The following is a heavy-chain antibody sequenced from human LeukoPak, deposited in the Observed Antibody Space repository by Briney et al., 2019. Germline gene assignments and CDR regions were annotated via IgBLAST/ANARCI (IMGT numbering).Heavy chain of an antibody. V-gene: IGHV4-59*01. J-gene: IGHJ6*02. D-gene: IGHD3-3*01. CDR1: GGSISIYY. CDR3: ARVVGATQYDFWSGYYLPYYYGMDV. CDR2: IYYSGST. Sequence: SETLSLTCTVSGGSISIYYWSWIRQPPGKGLEWIGYIYYSGSTNYNPSLKSRVTISVDTSKNQFSLKLSSVTAADTAVYYCARVVGATQYDFWSGYYLPYYYGMDVWGQGTTVTVSS.